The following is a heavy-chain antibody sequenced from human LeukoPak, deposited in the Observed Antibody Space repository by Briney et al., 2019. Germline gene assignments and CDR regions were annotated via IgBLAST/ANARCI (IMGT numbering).Heavy chain of an antibody. D-gene: IGHD6-13*01. J-gene: IGHJ4*02. CDR1: GYTFTTYW. CDR3: ARMFEQAAAGTPLDY. CDR2: IFPGDSDT. V-gene: IGHV5-51*01. Sequence: GESLKISCKASGYTFTTYWIGWVRQMPGKGLEWMGIIFPGDSDTRYSPSFQGQVPISADNSISTAYLQWSRLRASDTAIYYCARMFEQAAAGTPLDYWGQGTLVTVSS.